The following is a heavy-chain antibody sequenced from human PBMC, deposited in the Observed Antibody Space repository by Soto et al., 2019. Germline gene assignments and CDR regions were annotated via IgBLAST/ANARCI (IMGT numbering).Heavy chain of an antibody. CDR1: GGSISPYY. V-gene: IGHV4-59*01. Sequence: QVQLQESGPGLVKPSETLSLTCTVSGGSISPYYWSWIRQPPGKGLEWIGYIYYSGSTNYNPSLKGRVTISVDTSKEEVSLKLTSVAAADTAVYYCARGPARYSNSWANCDHWGQGTLVTVSS. J-gene: IGHJ4*02. CDR2: IYYSGST. CDR3: ARGPARYSNSWANCDH. D-gene: IGHD6-13*01.